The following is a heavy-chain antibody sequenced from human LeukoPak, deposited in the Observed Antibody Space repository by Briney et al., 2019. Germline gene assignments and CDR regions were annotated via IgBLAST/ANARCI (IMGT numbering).Heavy chain of an antibody. D-gene: IGHD4/OR15-4a*01. J-gene: IGHJ5*02. CDR2: ISGIGGST. Sequence: GGSLRLSCAASGFTFSRYAESWVRQAPGKGLEWVSGISGIGGSTYYADSVKGRFTISRDNSKNTLYLQMNSLRAEDTAVYYCARERGAVGWFDPWGQGTLVTVSS. CDR1: GFTFSRYA. CDR3: ARERGAVGWFDP. V-gene: IGHV3-23*01.